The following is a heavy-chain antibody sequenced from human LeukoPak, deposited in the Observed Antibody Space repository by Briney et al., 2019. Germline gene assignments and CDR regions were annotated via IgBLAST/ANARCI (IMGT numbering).Heavy chain of an antibody. CDR3: ASVDRAIVYYYGMDV. J-gene: IGHJ6*02. V-gene: IGHV3-7*01. CDR2: IKQDGSET. D-gene: IGHD5-18*01. CDR1: GFTFSSYW. Sequence: PGGSLRLSCAASGFTFSSYWMSWVRQAPGKGLEWVANIKQDGSETYHVDSVKGRFTISRDNARNSLYLQMNSLRAEDTAVYYCASVDRAIVYYYGMDVWGQGTTVTVSS.